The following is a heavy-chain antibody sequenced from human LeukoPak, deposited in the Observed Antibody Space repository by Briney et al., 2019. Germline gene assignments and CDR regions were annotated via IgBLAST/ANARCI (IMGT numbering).Heavy chain of an antibody. D-gene: IGHD3-22*01. V-gene: IGHV5-51*01. CDR3: AISYNFDSSGSPYYFDY. Sequence: GESLKISCQGSGYLFSNYWIGWVRQMPGKGLEWMGIIYPDDSDTRYSPSFQGQVTISADKSNSTAYLQWSSLQASDTAIYYCAISYNFDSSGSPYYFDYWGQGTLVTVSS. CDR1: GYLFSNYW. CDR2: IYPDDSDT. J-gene: IGHJ4*02.